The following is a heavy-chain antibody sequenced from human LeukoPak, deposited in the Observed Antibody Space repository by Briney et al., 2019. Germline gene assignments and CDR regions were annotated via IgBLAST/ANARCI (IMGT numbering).Heavy chain of an antibody. J-gene: IGHJ4*02. CDR2: IYYSGST. Sequence: SETLSLTHTVAGGSISSYYCSWIRQPPGKGRGLNGYIYYSGSTNYNPSLKSRVTISVDTSKNQFSLKLSSVTAADTAVYYCARERRAVACTCFDYWGQGTLVTVSS. V-gene: IGHV4-59*01. D-gene: IGHD6-19*01. CDR3: ARERRAVACTCFDY. CDR1: GGSISSYY.